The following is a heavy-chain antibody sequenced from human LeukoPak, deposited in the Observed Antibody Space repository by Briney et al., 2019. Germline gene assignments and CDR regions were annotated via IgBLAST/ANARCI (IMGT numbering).Heavy chain of an antibody. CDR3: ARVDYYGSGSYSDFDY. Sequence: PGGSLRLSCAASGFTFSDYYMSWIRQAPGKGLEWVSYISSSSSYTNYADSVKGRFTISRDNAKNSLYLQMNSLRAEDTAVYYCARVDYYGSGSYSDFDYWGQGTLVTVSS. CDR2: ISSSSSYT. CDR1: GFTFSDYY. V-gene: IGHV3-11*06. D-gene: IGHD3-10*01. J-gene: IGHJ4*02.